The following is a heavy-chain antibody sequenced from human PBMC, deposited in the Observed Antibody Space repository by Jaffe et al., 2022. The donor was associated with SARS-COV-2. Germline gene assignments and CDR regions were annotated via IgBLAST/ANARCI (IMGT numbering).Heavy chain of an antibody. CDR1: GGSISSGSYY. Sequence: QVQLQESGPGLVKPSQTLSLTCTVSGGSISSGSYYWSWIRQPAGKGLEWIGRIYTSGSTNYNPSLKSRVTISVDTSKNQFSLKLSSVTAADTAVYYCATQPYYYYGMDVWGQGTTVTVSS. CDR3: ATQPYYYYGMDV. D-gene: IGHD1-1*01. CDR2: IYTSGST. V-gene: IGHV4-61*02. J-gene: IGHJ6*02.